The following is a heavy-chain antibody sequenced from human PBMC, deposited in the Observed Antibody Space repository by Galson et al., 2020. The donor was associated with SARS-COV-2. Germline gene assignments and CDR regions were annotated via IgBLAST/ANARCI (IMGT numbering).Heavy chain of an antibody. V-gene: IGHV1-3*01. Sequence: ASVKVSCKASGYTFTTYSIHWVRQAPGQRLEWLGWIDADNGNTKYSQKFQGRVTITRDRSASISYMELTSLRSEDTAVFYCAGGVATGYWNPLFDYWGQGSLLTVSS. CDR2: IDADNGNT. CDR1: GYTFTTYS. D-gene: IGHD1-1*01. J-gene: IGHJ4*02. CDR3: AGGVATGYWNPLFDY.